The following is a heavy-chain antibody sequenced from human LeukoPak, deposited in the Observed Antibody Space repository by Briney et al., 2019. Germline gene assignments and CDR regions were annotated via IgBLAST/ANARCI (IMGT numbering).Heavy chain of an antibody. J-gene: IGHJ5*02. V-gene: IGHV3-23*01. CDR2: VSAGGGST. CDR1: GLTFTTYA. D-gene: IGHD2-2*01. Sequence: GGSLRLSCAASGLTFTTYAMSWVRQAPGKGLEWVSTVSAGGGSTYYADSVRGRFTISRDNSKNTLYLQMNSLRAEDTAVYYCAKVNIVLVPTARRWFDPWGQGTLVTVSS. CDR3: AKVNIVLVPTARRWFDP.